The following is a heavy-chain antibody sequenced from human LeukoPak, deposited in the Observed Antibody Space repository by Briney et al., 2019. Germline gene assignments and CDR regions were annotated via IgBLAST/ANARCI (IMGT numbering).Heavy chain of an antibody. V-gene: IGHV3-53*05. CDR3: AKVWEAYCGGDCYSAFDY. Sequence: PGGSLRLSCAASGFTVSSNYMSWVRQAPGKGLEWVSVIYSGGSTYYADSVKGRFTISRDNSKNTLYLQMNSLRAEDTAVYYCAKVWEAYCGGDCYSAFDYWGQGTLVTVSS. J-gene: IGHJ4*02. CDR2: IYSGGST. D-gene: IGHD2-21*01. CDR1: GFTVSSNY.